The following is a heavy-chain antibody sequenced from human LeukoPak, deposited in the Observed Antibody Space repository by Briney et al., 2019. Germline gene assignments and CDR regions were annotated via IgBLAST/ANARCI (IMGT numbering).Heavy chain of an antibody. V-gene: IGHV4-4*02. CDR1: GGSISSSNW. D-gene: IGHD2-2*01. Sequence: SETLSPTCAVSGGSISSSNWWSWVRQPPGKGLEWIGEIYHSGSTNYNPSLKSRVTISVDKSKNQFSLKLSSVTAADTAVYYCARDLFSKTLPRFNWFDPWGQGTLVTVSS. CDR3: ARDLFSKTLPRFNWFDP. J-gene: IGHJ5*02. CDR2: IYHSGST.